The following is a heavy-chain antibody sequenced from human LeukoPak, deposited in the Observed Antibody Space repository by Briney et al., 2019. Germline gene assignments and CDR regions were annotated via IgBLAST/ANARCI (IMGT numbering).Heavy chain of an antibody. J-gene: IGHJ6*02. D-gene: IGHD2-15*01. CDR2: INPSGGST. CDR3: ARGLYCSGGSCYSDYYYGMDV. Sequence: ASVKVSCKASGYTFTNYYLHWVRRAPGQGLEWMGIINPSGGSTSYAQKFQGRVTITADESTSTAYMELSSLRSEDTAVYYCARGLYCSGGSCYSDYYYGMDVWGQGTTVTVSS. V-gene: IGHV1-46*01. CDR1: GYTFTNYY.